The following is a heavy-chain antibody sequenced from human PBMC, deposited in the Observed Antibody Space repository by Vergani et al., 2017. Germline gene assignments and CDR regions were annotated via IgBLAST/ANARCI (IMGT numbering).Heavy chain of an antibody. Sequence: QVQLVQSGAEVQKPGSSVKVSCKASGGTFSSYAISWVRQAPGQGLEWMGRIIPIFGTANYAQKFQGRVTITADESTSTAYMELSSLRSEDTAVYYCARDCGCDSSGWYDPRGGFDPWGQGTLVTVSS. CDR1: GGTFSSYA. CDR2: IIPIFGTA. D-gene: IGHD6-19*01. V-gene: IGHV1-69*18. J-gene: IGHJ5*02. CDR3: ARDCGCDSSGWYDPRGGFDP.